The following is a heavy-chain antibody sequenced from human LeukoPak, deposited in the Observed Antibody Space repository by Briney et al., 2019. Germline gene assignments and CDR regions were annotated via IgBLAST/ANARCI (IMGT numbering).Heavy chain of an antibody. CDR2: IYYIGST. Sequence: PSETLSLTCTVSRGSISPNYWTWIRQPPGKGLEWIGYIYYIGSTNYNPSPKSRVTISLDTSRNQFSLRLSSVTAADTAVYYCARLLDYDSSGYPDTFDIWGQGTMVTVSS. D-gene: IGHD3-22*01. V-gene: IGHV4-59*01. CDR1: RGSISPNY. J-gene: IGHJ3*02. CDR3: ARLLDYDSSGYPDTFDI.